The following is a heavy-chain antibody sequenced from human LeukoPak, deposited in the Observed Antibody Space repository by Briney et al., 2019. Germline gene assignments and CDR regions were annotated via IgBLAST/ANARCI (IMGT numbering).Heavy chain of an antibody. CDR2: ISGSGGGT. D-gene: IGHD6-19*01. V-gene: IGHV3-23*01. Sequence: GGSLRLSCAASGFTFSSYAMSWVRQAPGKGLEWVSAISGSGGGTYYADSVKGRFTISRDNSKNTLYLQMNSLRAEDTAVYYCAKDFNAGIAVAGAYFDYWGQGTLVTVSS. CDR3: AKDFNAGIAVAGAYFDY. J-gene: IGHJ4*02. CDR1: GFTFSSYA.